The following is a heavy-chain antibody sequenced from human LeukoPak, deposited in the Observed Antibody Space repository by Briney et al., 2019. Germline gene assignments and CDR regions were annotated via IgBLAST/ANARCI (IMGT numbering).Heavy chain of an antibody. CDR1: GGTFSSSA. V-gene: IGHV1-69*05. CDR2: IIPIFGTA. D-gene: IGHD2-8*01. CDR3: ARESGSNSVCCSFDY. J-gene: IGHJ4*02. Sequence: ASVKVSCKASGGTFSSSAISWVRQAPGQGLEWMGGIIPIFGTANYAQKFQGRVTITTDESTSTAYMELSSLRSEDTAVYYCARESGSNSVCCSFDYWGQGTLVTVSS.